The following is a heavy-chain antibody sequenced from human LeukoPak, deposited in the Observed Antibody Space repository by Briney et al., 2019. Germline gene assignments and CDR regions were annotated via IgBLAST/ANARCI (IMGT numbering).Heavy chain of an antibody. Sequence: GGSLRLSCAASGFTFSSYAMHWVRQAPGKGLEWVAVISYDGSNKYYADSVKGRFTISRDNSKNTLYLQMNSLRAEDTALYYCAKADGFRVISCFDYWGQGSLVTVSS. CDR1: GFTFSSYA. D-gene: IGHD3-3*01. V-gene: IGHV3-30*04. CDR2: ISYDGSNK. CDR3: AKADGFRVISCFDY. J-gene: IGHJ4*02.